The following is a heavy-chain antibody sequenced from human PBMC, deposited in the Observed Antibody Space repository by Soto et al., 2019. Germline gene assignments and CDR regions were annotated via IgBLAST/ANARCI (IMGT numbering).Heavy chain of an antibody. D-gene: IGHD4-17*01. J-gene: IGHJ5*02. V-gene: IGHV4-39*01. CDR2: IHYSGST. CDR1: GGSISRSSYY. Sequence: QLQLQESGPGLVKPSETLSLTCTVPGGSISRSSYYWGWIRQPPGKGLEWIGSIHYSGSTDYNPSLKSRVTISVDTSKNQFSLKMTSVTAADTAVYFCARFDYGDNRFDPWGQGILVTVSS. CDR3: ARFDYGDNRFDP.